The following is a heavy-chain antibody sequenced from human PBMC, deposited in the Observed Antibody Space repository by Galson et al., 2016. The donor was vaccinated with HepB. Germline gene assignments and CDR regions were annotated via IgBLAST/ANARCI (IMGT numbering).Heavy chain of an antibody. Sequence: LSLTCTVSGGSISSSGYCWGWIRQPPGKGLEWIGSLCYTGSAYYTPSLKSRVTISVDTSKNKFSLKLNSLAAADTAAFYWARLLGGSSWLGNWFDPWGQGTLVTVSS. CDR3: ARLLGGSSWLGNWFDP. CDR1: GGSISSSGYC. CDR2: LCYTGSA. V-gene: IGHV4-39*01. D-gene: IGHD6-13*01. J-gene: IGHJ5*02.